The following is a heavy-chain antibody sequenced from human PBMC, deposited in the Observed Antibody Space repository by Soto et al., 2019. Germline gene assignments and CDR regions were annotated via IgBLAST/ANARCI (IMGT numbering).Heavy chain of an antibody. CDR3: ARGSTHNWFDP. V-gene: IGHV3-66*01. J-gene: IGHJ5*02. CDR1: GFTFSSYA. Sequence: WGSLRLSCSASGFTFSSYAMSWVRQAPGKGLEWVSVIYSGGSTYYADSVKGRFTISRDNSKNTLYLQMNSLRAEDTAVYYCARGSTHNWFDPWGQGTLVTVSS. CDR2: IYSGGST. D-gene: IGHD2-2*01.